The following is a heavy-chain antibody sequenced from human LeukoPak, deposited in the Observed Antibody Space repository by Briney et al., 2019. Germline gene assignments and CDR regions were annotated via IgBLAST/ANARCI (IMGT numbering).Heavy chain of an antibody. CDR2: ISSSSSYI. Sequence: GGSLRLSCAASGFTFSSYSMNWVRQAPGKGLEWVSSISSSSSYIYYADSVKGRFTISRDNAKNSLYLQMNSLRAEDTAVYYCARDARSYPRYSSSDYWGQGTLVTVSS. CDR1: GFTFSSYS. D-gene: IGHD6-6*01. J-gene: IGHJ4*02. CDR3: ARDARSYPRYSSSDY. V-gene: IGHV3-21*01.